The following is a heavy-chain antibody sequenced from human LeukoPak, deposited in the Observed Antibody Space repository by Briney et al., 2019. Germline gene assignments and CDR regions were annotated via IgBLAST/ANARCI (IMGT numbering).Heavy chain of an antibody. CDR1: GGSISSGDYY. Sequence: SQTLSLTCTVSGGSISSGDYYWSWIRQPPGKGLEWIGEINHSGSTNYNPSLKSRVTISVDTSKNQFSLKLSSVTAADTAVYYCARRTMFSVDYWGQGTLVTVSS. V-gene: IGHV4-30-4*08. D-gene: IGHD3-10*02. CDR3: ARRTMFSVDY. CDR2: INHSGST. J-gene: IGHJ4*02.